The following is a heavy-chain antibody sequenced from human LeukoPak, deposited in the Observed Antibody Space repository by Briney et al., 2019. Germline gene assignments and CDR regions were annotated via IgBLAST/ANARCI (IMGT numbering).Heavy chain of an antibody. CDR2: IYYSGST. V-gene: IGHV4-39*01. J-gene: IGHJ4*02. D-gene: IGHD1-26*01. Sequence: SETLSLTCTVSGVSISSSTSYWGWIRQPPGKGLEWIGSIYYSGSTSYNPSLKSRVTISVDTSQNQFSLKLDSVTAADTAVYYCARNASDSGTSYLDFWGRGTLVTVSS. CDR1: GVSISSSTSY. CDR3: ARNASDSGTSYLDF.